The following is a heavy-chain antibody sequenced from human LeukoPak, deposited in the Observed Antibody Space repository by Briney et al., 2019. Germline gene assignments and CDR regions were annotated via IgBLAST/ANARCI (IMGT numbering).Heavy chain of an antibody. CDR1: GFSFSSNY. CDR2: IYSGGTT. J-gene: IGHJ6*03. D-gene: IGHD3-10*01. Sequence: GGSLRLSCAASGFSFSSNYVSWVRQAPGKGLEWVSVIYSGGTTYYADSIKGRFTISRDNAKNYLYLQMNSLRAEDTALYYCAREVSVAYSYYMDVWGKGTRVTISS. CDR3: AREVSVAYSYYMDV. V-gene: IGHV3-53*01.